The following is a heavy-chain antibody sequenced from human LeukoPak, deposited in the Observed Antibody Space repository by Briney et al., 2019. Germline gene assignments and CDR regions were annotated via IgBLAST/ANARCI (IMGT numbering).Heavy chain of an antibody. J-gene: IGHJ4*02. CDR1: GYSISSGYY. V-gene: IGHV4-38-2*01. CDR3: ARELGYCSGGSCYQFDY. D-gene: IGHD2-15*01. Sequence: SETLSLTCAVSGYSISSGYYWGWIRQPPGKGLEWIGSIYHSGSTYYNPSLKSRVTISVDTSKNQFFLKLSSATAADTAVYYCARELGYCSGGSCYQFDYWGQGTLVTVSS. CDR2: IYHSGST.